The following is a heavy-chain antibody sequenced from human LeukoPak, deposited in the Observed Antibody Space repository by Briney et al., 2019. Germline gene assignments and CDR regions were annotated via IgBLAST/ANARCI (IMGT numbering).Heavy chain of an antibody. D-gene: IGHD6-6*01. CDR2: IYYSGST. CDR1: GGSFSGYY. V-gene: IGHV4-59*01. CDR3: ARGSSSSVFYYYYGMDV. J-gene: IGHJ6*02. Sequence: KSSETLSLTCAVYGGSFSGYYWSWIRQPPGKGLEWIGYIYYSGSTNYNPSLKSRVTISVDTSKNQFSLKLSSVTAADTAVYYCARGSSSSVFYYYYGMDVWGQGTTVTVSS.